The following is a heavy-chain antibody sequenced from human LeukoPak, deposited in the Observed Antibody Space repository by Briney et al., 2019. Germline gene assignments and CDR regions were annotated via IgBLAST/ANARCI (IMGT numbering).Heavy chain of an antibody. D-gene: IGHD3-10*01. CDR1: GFTFRSHA. J-gene: IGHJ4*02. CDR3: AKFGGVGSYYATFDYY. Sequence: GGSLRLSCVGSGFTFRSHAMSWVRQAPEKGLEFVSGIYENGGTTYYADSVKGRFSISRDNSKNTLYLQMNSLRAEDTAVYYCAKFGGVGSYYATFDYYWGQGTLVTVSS. CDR2: IYENGGTT. V-gene: IGHV3-23*01.